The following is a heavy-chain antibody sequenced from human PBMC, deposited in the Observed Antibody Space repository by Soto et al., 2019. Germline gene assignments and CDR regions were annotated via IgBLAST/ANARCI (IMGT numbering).Heavy chain of an antibody. Sequence: QITLKESGPKLVKTTQTLTLTCTFSWFSLSTSGVGVVWIRQPPGKALECLALRYWDDDKRYSPSLKSRLTITKYTSNTQVVLTMTHLDPVDTATYSCAPYVAACYFDYWGQGTLVTVSS. D-gene: IGHD6-25*01. CDR1: WFSLSTSGVG. J-gene: IGHJ4*02. CDR3: APYVAACYFDY. V-gene: IGHV2-5*02. CDR2: RYWDDDK.